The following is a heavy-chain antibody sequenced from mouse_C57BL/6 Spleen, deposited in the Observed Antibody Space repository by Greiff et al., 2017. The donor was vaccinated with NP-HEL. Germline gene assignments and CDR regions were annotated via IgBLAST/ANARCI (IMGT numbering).Heavy chain of an antibody. CDR3: ARRDYDYDEYAMDY. Sequence: QVQLKQPGAELVKPGASVKLSCKASGYTFTSYWMHWVKQRPGQGLEWIGMIHPNSGSTNYNEKFKSKATLTVDKSSSTAYMQLSSLTSEDSAVYYCARRDYDYDEYAMDYWGQGTSVTVSS. CDR2: IHPNSGST. J-gene: IGHJ4*01. V-gene: IGHV1-64*01. CDR1: GYTFTSYW. D-gene: IGHD2-4*01.